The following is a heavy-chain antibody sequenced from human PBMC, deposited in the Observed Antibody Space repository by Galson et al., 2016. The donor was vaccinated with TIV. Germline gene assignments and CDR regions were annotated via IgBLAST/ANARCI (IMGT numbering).Heavy chain of an antibody. J-gene: IGHJ4*02. Sequence: LSLTCAVSGYFIRNGYYWGWIRQPPGKGLEWIGSIFYSGSTYYNVSLTSRVTISVDTSKNQFSLKLNSVTAADTAVYYCARHSVSDSSGWLPSLWGQGTLVTVSS. CDR3: ARHSVSDSSGWLPSL. V-gene: IGHV4-38-2*01. CDR2: IFYSGST. D-gene: IGHD6-19*01. CDR1: GYFIRNGYY.